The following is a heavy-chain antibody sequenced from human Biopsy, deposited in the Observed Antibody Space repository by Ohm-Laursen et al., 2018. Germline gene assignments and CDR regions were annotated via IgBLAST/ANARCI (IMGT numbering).Heavy chain of an antibody. V-gene: IGHV3-21*01. CDR1: GFTFSRYA. Sequence: SLRLSCAASGFTFSRYAMSWVRQAPGKGLEWISYINEVSSHIYDADSVKGRITVARDNAKNSLYLQLNSLRAEDTAVYYCARDSSRRAREGGMDVWGQGTTVTVSS. J-gene: IGHJ6*02. CDR2: INEVSSHI. D-gene: IGHD6-6*01. CDR3: ARDSSRRAREGGMDV.